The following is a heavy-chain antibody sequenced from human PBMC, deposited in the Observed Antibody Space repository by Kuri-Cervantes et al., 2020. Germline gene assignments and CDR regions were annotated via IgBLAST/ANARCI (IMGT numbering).Heavy chain of an antibody. CDR3: ARIRVGVGAITAFDS. CDR2: IDWDDDK. D-gene: IGHD2-15*01. V-gene: IGHV2-70*20. Sequence: SGPTLVKPTQTLTLTCTFSGFSLNTGGMCVTWVRQPPGKALEWLALIDWDDDKYYSTSLKTRLTISKDTSKKQVVLTMTNMDPVDTATYYCARIRVGVGAITAFDSWGQGTLVTVSS. J-gene: IGHJ4*02. CDR1: GFSLNTGGMC.